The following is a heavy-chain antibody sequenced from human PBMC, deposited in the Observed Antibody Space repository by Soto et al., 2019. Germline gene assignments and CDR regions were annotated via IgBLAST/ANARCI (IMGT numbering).Heavy chain of an antibody. CDR2: LSGSGTST. CDR3: AKATTNCSWFNPFDS. CDR1: GFSFVNYA. D-gene: IGHD2-15*01. J-gene: IGHJ4*02. V-gene: IGHV3-23*01. Sequence: EVQLLESGGGLVQPGGSLRLSCAASGFSFVNYAMNWVRQAPGKGLEWVSGLSGSGTSTYYADSVKGRFTISRDNSRDTLLLQMNSLAADETDVSYCAKATTNCSWFNPFDSWGQGALVTAS.